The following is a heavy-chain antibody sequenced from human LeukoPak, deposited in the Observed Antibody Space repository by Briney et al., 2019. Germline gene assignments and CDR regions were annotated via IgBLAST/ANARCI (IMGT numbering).Heavy chain of an antibody. D-gene: IGHD3-22*01. CDR2: INHSGST. V-gene: IGHV4-34*01. Sequence: SETLSLTCAVYGGSFSGYYWSWIRQPPGKGLEWIGEINHSGSTNYNPSLKSRVTISVDTSKNQFSLKLSSVTAEDTAVYYCARDSLYDSSGYYYPYYFDYWGQGTLVTVSS. CDR3: ARDSLYDSSGYYYPYYFDY. J-gene: IGHJ4*02. CDR1: GGSFSGYY.